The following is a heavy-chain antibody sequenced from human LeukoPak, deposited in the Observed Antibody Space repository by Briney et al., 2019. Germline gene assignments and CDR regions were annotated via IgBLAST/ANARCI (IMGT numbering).Heavy chain of an antibody. V-gene: IGHV4-61*02. D-gene: IGHD5-18*01. CDR1: GGSISSGSYY. J-gene: IGHJ4*02. CDR2: IYTSGST. Sequence: SQTLSLTCTVSGGSISSGSYYWSWIRQPAVKGLEWIGRIYTSGSTNYNPSLKSRVTISVDTSKNQFSLKLSSVTAADTAVYYCARVGIAMVLDYWGQGTLVTVSS. CDR3: ARVGIAMVLDY.